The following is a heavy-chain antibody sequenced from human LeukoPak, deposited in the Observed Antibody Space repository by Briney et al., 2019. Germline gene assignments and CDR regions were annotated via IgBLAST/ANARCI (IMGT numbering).Heavy chain of an antibody. CDR3: AKGLVFHGGLWDI. CDR2: MSHSGST. Sequence: PSETLSLTCNVTGGSTSSYYWNWIRQPPGKGLEWIGYMSHSGSTNYNPSLKSRVTISVDTSKNQFSLKLNSVTAADTAVYYCAKGLVFHGGLWDIWSRGTMVTVSS. J-gene: IGHJ3*02. D-gene: IGHD2-21*02. CDR1: GGSTSSYY. V-gene: IGHV4-59*01.